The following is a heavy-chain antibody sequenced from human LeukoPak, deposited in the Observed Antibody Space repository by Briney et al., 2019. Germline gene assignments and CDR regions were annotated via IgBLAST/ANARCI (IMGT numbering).Heavy chain of an antibody. Sequence: PGVSLRLSCAASGFTFSSYAMSWVRQAPGKGLEWVSAISGSGGSTYYADSVKGRFTISRDNSKNTLYLQMNSLRAEDTAVYYCAKGGDYDYVWGSYPPHYFDYWGQGTLVTVSS. V-gene: IGHV3-23*01. CDR3: AKGGDYDYVWGSYPPHYFDY. CDR2: ISGSGGST. CDR1: GFTFSSYA. D-gene: IGHD3-16*02. J-gene: IGHJ4*02.